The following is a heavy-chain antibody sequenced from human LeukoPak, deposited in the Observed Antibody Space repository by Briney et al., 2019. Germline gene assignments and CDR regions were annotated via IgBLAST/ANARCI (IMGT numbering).Heavy chain of an antibody. CDR3: ARDWGSIKVITDY. V-gene: IGHV1-18*01. D-gene: IGHD3-16*01. Sequence: ASVRVSCKATGYTFTSYGISWVRQAPGQGLEWMGWISSNSDNTNYAQKLQGRVTMTTDTSTSTAYMELRSLRSDDTAVYYCARDWGSIKVITDYWGQGTLVTVSS. CDR1: GYTFTSYG. J-gene: IGHJ4*02. CDR2: ISSNSDNT.